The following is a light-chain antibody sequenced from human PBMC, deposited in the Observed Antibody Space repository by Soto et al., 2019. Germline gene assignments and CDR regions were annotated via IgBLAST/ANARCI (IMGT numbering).Light chain of an antibody. V-gene: IGKV3-20*01. CDR1: QTVNSNY. CDR2: GAS. J-gene: IGKJ2*01. CDR3: QQYGSSVSYT. Sequence: VLTQSPGTLSLSPGERATLSCRASQTVNSNYLAWYQQKPGQAPRLLIYGASSRATGIPDRFSGSGSGTDFTLTISRLXPEDFAVYYCQQYGSSVSYTFGQGTKLEIK.